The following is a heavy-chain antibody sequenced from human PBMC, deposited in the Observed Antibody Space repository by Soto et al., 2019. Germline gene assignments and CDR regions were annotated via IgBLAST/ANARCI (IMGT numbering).Heavy chain of an antibody. CDR3: ARVWGGAFDS. V-gene: IGHV4-59*01. Sequence: QVQLQESGPGLVKPSETLSLTCTVSGGSISSYYWSWIRQPPGKGLEWIGYIYYSGGTNYNPSLKSRVTISVATSKNQFSLKLSSVTAADTAVYYCARVWGGAFDSWGLGTMVTVSS. J-gene: IGHJ3*02. D-gene: IGHD3-10*01. CDR2: IYYSGGT. CDR1: GGSISSYY.